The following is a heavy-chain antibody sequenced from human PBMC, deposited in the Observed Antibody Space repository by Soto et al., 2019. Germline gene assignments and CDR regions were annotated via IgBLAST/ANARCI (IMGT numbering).Heavy chain of an antibody. Sequence: ASVKVSCKTSGFMFTSSAVQWVRQARGQGLEWMGWISPYNGTTKYAEKFQGEMTMTTDTATSTAYMDLRSLRSDDTAVYYCARDGERDTGLNFYYYLHGMDAWGQGTRVTVSS. CDR1: GFMFTSSA. D-gene: IGHD1-1*01. CDR3: ARDGERDTGLNFYYYLHGMDA. J-gene: IGHJ6*02. V-gene: IGHV1-18*01. CDR2: ISPYNGTT.